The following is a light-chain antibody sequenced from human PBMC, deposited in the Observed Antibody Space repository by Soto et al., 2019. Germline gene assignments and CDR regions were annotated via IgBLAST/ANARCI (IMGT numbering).Light chain of an antibody. J-gene: IGLJ1*01. Sequence: QSVLTQPPSVSGAPGQRVTISCTGSGFNIGSNYDVHWYQQLPGTAPKLLIYGNNNRPSGVPDRFSASKSGFTASLAITGLQADDEADYFCQSYDRGLTAVLFGTGTKVTVL. CDR1: GFNIGSNYD. V-gene: IGLV1-40*01. CDR3: QSYDRGLTAVL. CDR2: GNN.